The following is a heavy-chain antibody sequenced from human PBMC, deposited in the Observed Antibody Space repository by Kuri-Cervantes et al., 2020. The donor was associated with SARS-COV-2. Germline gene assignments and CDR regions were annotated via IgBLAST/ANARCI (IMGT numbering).Heavy chain of an antibody. Sequence: GESLKISCTNFGFSFGDHAMSWVRQAPGKGLEWVSYISSSSSYTNYADSVKGRFTISRDNAKNSLYLQMNSLRAEDTAVYYCAGIAVAAHGYFDYWGQGTLVTVSS. CDR2: ISSSSSYT. D-gene: IGHD6-19*01. V-gene: IGHV3-11*06. J-gene: IGHJ4*02. CDR3: AGIAVAAHGYFDY. CDR1: GFSFGDHA.